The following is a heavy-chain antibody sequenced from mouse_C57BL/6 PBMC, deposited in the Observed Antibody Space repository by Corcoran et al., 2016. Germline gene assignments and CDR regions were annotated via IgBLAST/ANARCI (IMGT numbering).Heavy chain of an antibody. CDR3: ARNSYYYGTAGFAY. D-gene: IGHD1-1*01. V-gene: IGHV3-6*01. CDR2: ISYDGSN. J-gene: IGHJ3*01. Sequence: DVQLQESGPGLVKPSQSLSLTCSVTGYSITSGYYWNWIRQFPGNKLEWMGYISYDGSNNYNPSLKNRISITRDTSKNQFFLKLNSVTTEDTATYYCARNSYYYGTAGFAYWGQGTLVTVSA. CDR1: GYSITSGYY.